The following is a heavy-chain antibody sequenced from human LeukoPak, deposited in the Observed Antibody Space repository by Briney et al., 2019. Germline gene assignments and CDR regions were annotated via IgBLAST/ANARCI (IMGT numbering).Heavy chain of an antibody. J-gene: IGHJ6*02. Sequence: SETLSLTCAVYGGSFSGYYWSWIRQPPGKGLEWIGEINHSGSTNYNPSLKSRVTISVDTSKNQFSLKLSSVTAADTAVYYCARLVVAGSYYYCGMDVWGQGTTVTVSS. V-gene: IGHV4-34*01. CDR3: ARLVVAGSYYYCGMDV. D-gene: IGHD2-15*01. CDR1: GGSFSGYY. CDR2: INHSGST.